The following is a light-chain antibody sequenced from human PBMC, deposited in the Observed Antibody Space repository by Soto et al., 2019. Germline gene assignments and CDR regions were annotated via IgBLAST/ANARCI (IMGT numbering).Light chain of an antibody. V-gene: IGKV1-39*01. J-gene: IGKJ5*01. CDR1: QSISSH. CDR2: AAS. CDR3: QQSYSTPIT. Sequence: DIQMTQSPSSLSASVGDRVTITCRASQSISSHLNWYQQKPGKAPKLLIYAASTLQSGVPSRFSGSGSGTDFTFTISSLQREDFSTYYCQQSYSTPITFGQGTRLEIK.